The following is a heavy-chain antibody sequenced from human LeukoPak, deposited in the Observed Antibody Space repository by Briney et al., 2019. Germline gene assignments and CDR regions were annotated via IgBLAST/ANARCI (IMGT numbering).Heavy chain of an antibody. V-gene: IGHV4-30-2*01. CDR1: GGSISSGGYY. J-gene: IGHJ6*02. CDR2: IYHSGST. D-gene: IGHD1-26*01. Sequence: SQTLSLTCTVSGGSISSGGYYWSWIRQPPGKGLEWIGYIYHSGSTYYNPSLKSRVTISVDRSKNQFSLKLSSVTAADTAVYYCARAREDQVSPYYYYYGMDVWGQGTTVTVSS. CDR3: ARAREDQVSPYYYYYGMDV.